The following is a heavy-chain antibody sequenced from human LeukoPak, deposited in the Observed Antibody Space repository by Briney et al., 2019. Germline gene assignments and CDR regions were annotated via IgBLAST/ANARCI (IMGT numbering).Heavy chain of an antibody. CDR3: ARDSRYGDYGDRYYYYYYGMDV. CDR2: ISYDGSNK. CDR1: GFTFSSYA. J-gene: IGHJ6*02. V-gene: IGHV3-30-3*01. D-gene: IGHD4-17*01. Sequence: GGSLRLSCAASGFTFSSYAMHWVRQAPGKGLEWVAVISYDGSNKYYADSVKGRFTISRDNSKNTLYLQMNSLRAEDTAVYYCARDSRYGDYGDRYYYYYYGMDVWGQGTTVTVSS.